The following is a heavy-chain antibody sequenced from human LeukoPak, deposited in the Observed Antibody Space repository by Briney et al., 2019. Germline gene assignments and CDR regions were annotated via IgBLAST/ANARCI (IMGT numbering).Heavy chain of an antibody. CDR3: ANQDSSGWPPPDY. Sequence: PGGSLRLSCGASGFTFSSYAMSWVRQAPGKGLEWVSAISGSGGSTYYADSVKGRFTISRDNSKNTLYLQMNSLRAEDTAVYYCANQDSSGWPPPDYWGQGTLVTVSS. CDR2: ISGSGGST. D-gene: IGHD6-19*01. J-gene: IGHJ4*02. V-gene: IGHV3-23*01. CDR1: GFTFSSYA.